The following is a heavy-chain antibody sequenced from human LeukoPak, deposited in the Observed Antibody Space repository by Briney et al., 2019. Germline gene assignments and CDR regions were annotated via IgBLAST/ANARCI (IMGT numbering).Heavy chain of an antibody. J-gene: IGHJ5*02. CDR2: IWFDGNSK. Sequence: GGSLRLSCAASGFTFSSFGMHWVRQAPGKGLEWVAVIWFDGNSKYYADSVKGRSTISRDNSKNTLYLQMNSLRAEDTAVYYCVKLRGLGVVPGDTWGLGTLVTVSS. D-gene: IGHD2-2*01. CDR1: GFTFSSFG. CDR3: VKLRGLGVVPGDT. V-gene: IGHV3-33*03.